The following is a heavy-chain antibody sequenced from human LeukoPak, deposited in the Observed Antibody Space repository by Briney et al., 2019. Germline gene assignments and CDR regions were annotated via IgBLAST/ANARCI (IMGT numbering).Heavy chain of an antibody. D-gene: IGHD6-19*01. CDR3: AREGRDSSGWYPFDY. CDR2: INHSGST. Sequence: PSETLSLTCAVYGGSFSGYYWSWIRQPPGKGLEWIGEINHSGSTNYNPSLKSRVTISVDTSKNQFSLKLSSVTAADTAVYYCAREGRDSSGWYPFDYWAREPWSPSPQ. V-gene: IGHV4-34*01. J-gene: IGHJ4*02. CDR1: GGSFSGYY.